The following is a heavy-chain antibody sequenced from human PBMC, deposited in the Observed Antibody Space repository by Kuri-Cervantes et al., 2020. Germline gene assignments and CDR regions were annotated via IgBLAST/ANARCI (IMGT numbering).Heavy chain of an antibody. V-gene: IGHV4-34*01. CDR2: INHSGST. CDR3: ARGSVSCSGGSCYSL. D-gene: IGHD2-15*01. Sequence: SETLSLTCAVYGESLSVYYWSWIRQPPGKGLEWIGEINHSGSTNYNPSLKSRVTISADTSKNQLSLKLNSVTAADTAVYYCARGSVSCSGGSCYSLWGQGTLVTVSS. J-gene: IGHJ4*02. CDR1: GESLSVYY.